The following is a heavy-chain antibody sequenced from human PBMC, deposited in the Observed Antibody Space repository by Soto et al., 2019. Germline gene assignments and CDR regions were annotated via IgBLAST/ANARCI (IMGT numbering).Heavy chain of an antibody. CDR1: GFTFSNYG. J-gene: IGHJ4*02. Sequence: QVQLVASGGGVVQPGRSLRLSCAASGFTFSNYGMHWVRQAPGKGLECVAVISYHGSDKYYADSVKGRFTISRDNSKNTLYLQMDSLRAEDTAVYYCAKDHLTTKVTMVGNWGQGNLVT. CDR3: AKDHLTTKVTMVGN. CDR2: ISYHGSDK. D-gene: IGHD3-10*02. V-gene: IGHV3-30*18.